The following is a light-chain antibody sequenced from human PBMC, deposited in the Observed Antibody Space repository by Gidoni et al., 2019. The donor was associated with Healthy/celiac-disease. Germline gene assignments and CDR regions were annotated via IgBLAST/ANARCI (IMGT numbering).Light chain of an antibody. CDR1: SSDVGGYNY. Sequence: QSALTQPRSVSGSPGPSVTISCTGTSSDVGGYNYVSGYQQHPGKAPKLLIYDVSKRPSGVPDRFSGSKSGNTASLTISGLQAEDEADYYCCSYAGSYTLGVFGGGTKLTVL. CDR2: DVS. J-gene: IGLJ2*01. CDR3: CSYAGSYTLGV. V-gene: IGLV2-11*01.